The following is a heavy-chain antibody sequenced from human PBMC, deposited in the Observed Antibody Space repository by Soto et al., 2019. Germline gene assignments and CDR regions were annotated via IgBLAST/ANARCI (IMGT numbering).Heavy chain of an antibody. CDR1: AYTFTNYG. CDR3: ARGIESGATTLLYYYYYGMDV. V-gene: IGHV1-18*01. J-gene: IGHJ6*02. CDR2: ISAYNGNI. Sequence: GASVKVSCKASAYTFTNYGISWVRQAPGQGLEWMGWISAYNGNINYAQKFRGRVTMTTDTSTSSAYLEVRSLRSDDTAVYYCARGIESGATTLLYYYYYGMDVWGQGTTVTVS. D-gene: IGHD1-26*01.